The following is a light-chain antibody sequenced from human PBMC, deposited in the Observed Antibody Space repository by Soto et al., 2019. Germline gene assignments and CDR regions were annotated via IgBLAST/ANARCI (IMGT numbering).Light chain of an antibody. CDR1: PSLLANCNNKNC. Sequence: DIVMTQSPDSLAVSLGERATINCKSSPSLLANCNNKNCLAWYQHKPGQPPKMLILWASTRESGVPDRFSGSGSGADFTLTISSLQAEDAAVYYCQHFFSPPFPFGQGTKLEIK. V-gene: IGKV4-1*01. J-gene: IGKJ2*01. CDR2: WAS. CDR3: QHFFSPPFP.